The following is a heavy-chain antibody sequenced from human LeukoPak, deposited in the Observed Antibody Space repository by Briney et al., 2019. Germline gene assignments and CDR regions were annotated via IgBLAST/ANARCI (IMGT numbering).Heavy chain of an antibody. J-gene: IGHJ4*02. CDR1: GGSFSGYY. Sequence: SETLSLTCAVYGGSFSGYYWGWIRQPPGKGLEWIGSIYYSGSTYYNPSLKSRVTISVDTSKNQFSLKLSSVTAADTAVYYCNYHGVGARHFDYWGQGTLVTVSS. CDR3: NYHGVGARHFDY. V-gene: IGHV4-39*01. CDR2: IYYSGST. D-gene: IGHD1-26*01.